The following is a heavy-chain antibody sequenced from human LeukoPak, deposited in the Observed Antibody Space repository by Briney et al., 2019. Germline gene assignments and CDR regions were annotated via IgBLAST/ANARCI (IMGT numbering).Heavy chain of an antibody. D-gene: IGHD2-2*01. J-gene: IGHJ4*02. V-gene: IGHV5-51*01. CDR3: ARLEGMPTSAEDY. Sequence: GESLKISCKGSGYSFTSYWIGWVRQMPGKGLEWMGLIYPGDSDTRYSPSFQGQVTISADKSISTSFLQWSSLKASDTAFYYCARLEGMPTSAEDYWGQGTLVTVSS. CDR2: IYPGDSDT. CDR1: GYSFTSYW.